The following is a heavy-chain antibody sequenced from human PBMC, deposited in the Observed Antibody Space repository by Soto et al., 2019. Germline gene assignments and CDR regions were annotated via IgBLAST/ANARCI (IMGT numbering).Heavy chain of an antibody. J-gene: IGHJ6*02. CDR2: IWYDGSNK. Sequence: QVQLVESGGGVVQPGRSLRLSCAASGFTFSSYGMHWVRQAPGKGLEWVAVIWYDGSNKYYADSVKGRFTISRDNSKNTLYLQRNSLRAEDTAVYYCARDYTGSLDVWGQGTTVTVSS. V-gene: IGHV3-33*01. D-gene: IGHD2-8*02. CDR3: ARDYTGSLDV. CDR1: GFTFSSYG.